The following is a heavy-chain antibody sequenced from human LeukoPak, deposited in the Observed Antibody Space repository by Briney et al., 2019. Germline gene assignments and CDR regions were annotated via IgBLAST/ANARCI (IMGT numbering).Heavy chain of an antibody. J-gene: IGHJ4*02. D-gene: IGHD1-26*01. Sequence: PGGSLRLSCAASGFTFSIYEMNWVRQAPGKGLEWVSYINSSGSTIYYADSVKGRFTISRDNAENSLYLQMNSLRAEDTAVYYCARDFRGSYSLPFDSWGQGTLVTVSS. CDR3: ARDFRGSYSLPFDS. V-gene: IGHV3-48*03. CDR2: INSSGSTI. CDR1: GFTFSIYE.